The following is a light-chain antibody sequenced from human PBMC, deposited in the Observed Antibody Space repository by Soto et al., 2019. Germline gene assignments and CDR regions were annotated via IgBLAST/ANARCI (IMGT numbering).Light chain of an antibody. CDR1: QSVSSNF. Sequence: EIVLTQSPGTLSLSPGERATLSCRASQSVSSNFLAWYQQKPGQAPRLLIYGASSRASGIPDRFSGNGSGTDFTLTISRLEPVDFAVYYCQQYGSSPRTFGQGTKVEIK. J-gene: IGKJ1*01. V-gene: IGKV3-20*01. CDR2: GAS. CDR3: QQYGSSPRT.